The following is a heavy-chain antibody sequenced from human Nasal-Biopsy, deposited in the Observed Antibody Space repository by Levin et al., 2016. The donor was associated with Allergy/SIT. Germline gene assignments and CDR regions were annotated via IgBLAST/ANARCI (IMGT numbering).Heavy chain of an antibody. J-gene: IGHJ5*02. V-gene: IGHV3-13*04. CDR2: VGTVGDI. CDR3: ARGFGGRYSGWFNP. Sequence: GGSLRLSCAASGFTFRNYDMHWVRQAPGQGLEWVSTVGTVGDIAYSGSVQGRFTVSRDNDKDSVFLHMNNLRAGDTAVYYCARGFGGRYSGWFNPWGQGTLVTVSS. D-gene: IGHD6-19*01. CDR1: GFTFRNYD.